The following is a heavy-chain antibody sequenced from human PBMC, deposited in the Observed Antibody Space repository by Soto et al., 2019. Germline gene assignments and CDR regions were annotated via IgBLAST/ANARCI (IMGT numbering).Heavy chain of an antibody. CDR3: ARSKPVLLWFGESPYFDY. Sequence: PSETLSLTSHVSGRPIRTGGYYGSWNRQPPGKGLEWIGEINHSGSTNYNPSLKRRVTISVDTSKNQFSLKLSSVTAADTAVYYCARSKPVLLWFGESPYFDYWGQGTLVTVS. CDR2: INHSGST. V-gene: IGHV4-30-2*01. D-gene: IGHD3-10*01. J-gene: IGHJ4*02. CDR1: GRPIRTGGYY.